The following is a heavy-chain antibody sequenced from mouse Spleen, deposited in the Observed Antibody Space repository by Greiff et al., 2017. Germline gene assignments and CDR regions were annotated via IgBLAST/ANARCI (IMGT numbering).Heavy chain of an antibody. D-gene: IGHD2-1*01. V-gene: IGHV5-9*04. CDR1: GFTFSSYY. CDR2: ISSGGGST. CDR3: ARGSGGNQYFDY. Sequence: EVKLVESGGGLVKLGGSLKLSCAASGFTFSSYYMSWVRQTPEKRLEWVATISSGGGSTYYPDSVKGRFTISRDNAKNTLYLQMSSLNSEDTAVYYCARGSGGNQYFDYWGQGTTLTVSS. J-gene: IGHJ2*01.